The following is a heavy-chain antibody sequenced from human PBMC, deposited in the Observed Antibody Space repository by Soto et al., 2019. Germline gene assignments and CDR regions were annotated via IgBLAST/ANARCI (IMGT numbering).Heavy chain of an antibody. Sequence: QLTLNESGPTVVRPTETLTLTCSFSGFSLTTSGVGVGWIRQSPGKAPEWLALPYWADDKRYRASLKSRLPRTTSTAKLLVVLTVSDSDPTEPATYYWAHRVQGTVCVLVTPTAIYLGCGGQGTMVAASS. V-gene: IGHV2-5*02. J-gene: IGHJ4*02. CDR3: AHRVQGTVCVLVTPTAIYLGC. CDR2: PYWADDK. D-gene: IGHD5-18*01. CDR1: GFSLTTSGVG.